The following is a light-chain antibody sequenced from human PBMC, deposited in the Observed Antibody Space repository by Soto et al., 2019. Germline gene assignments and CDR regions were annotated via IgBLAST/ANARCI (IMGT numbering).Light chain of an antibody. Sequence: QSVLTQPPSASGTPGQRVTISCSGSSSNIGSNTVNWYQQLPRTAPKLLIYDNNQRPSGVPDRFSGSKSGTSASLAISGRQSEDEADYYCAAWDGSLNVVVFGGGTKLTVL. CDR2: DNN. CDR3: AAWDGSLNVVV. J-gene: IGLJ2*01. CDR1: SSNIGSNT. V-gene: IGLV1-44*01.